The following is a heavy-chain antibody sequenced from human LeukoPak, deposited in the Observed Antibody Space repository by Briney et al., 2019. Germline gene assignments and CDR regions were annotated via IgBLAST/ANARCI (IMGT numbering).Heavy chain of an antibody. CDR2: IRYDGSNK. CDR1: GFTFSSYG. V-gene: IGHV3-30*02. J-gene: IGHJ3*02. CDR3: AKDPTYDFWSGYPRNDAFDI. D-gene: IGHD3-3*01. Sequence: GGSLRLSCAASGFTFSSYGMHWVRQAPGKGLEWVAFIRYDGSNKYYADSMKGRFTISRDNSKNTLFLQMNSLRAEDTAVYYCAKDPTYDFWSGYPRNDAFDIWGQGTMVTVSS.